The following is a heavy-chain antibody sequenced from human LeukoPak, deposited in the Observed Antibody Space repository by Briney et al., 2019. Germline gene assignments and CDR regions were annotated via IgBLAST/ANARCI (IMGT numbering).Heavy chain of an antibody. CDR3: ARDRFDDSSGYYYHYYYMDV. D-gene: IGHD3-22*01. V-gene: IGHV4-61*02. CDR1: GDSISSGDYY. J-gene: IGHJ6*03. CDR2: ISSSGST. Sequence: SETLSLTCTVSGDSISSGDYYWSWIRQPAGKGLEWIGRISSSGSTNYNPSLKSRVTISVDTSKNQFSLKLSSVTAADTAVYYCARDRFDDSSGYYYHYYYMDVWGKGTTVTVSS.